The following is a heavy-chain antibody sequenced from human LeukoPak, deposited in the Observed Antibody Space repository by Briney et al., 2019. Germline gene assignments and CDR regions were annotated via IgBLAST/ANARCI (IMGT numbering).Heavy chain of an antibody. V-gene: IGHV3-23*01. Sequence: GGSLGLSCTASGFTFSSYAMSWVRQAPGKGLEWVSALSGSGGNTYYADSVKGRFTISRDNSKNTLYLQMNSLRAEDTAKYYCAKVASLCTSTSCVRGGFDYWGQGTLVTVSS. CDR1: GFTFSSYA. CDR3: AKVASLCTSTSCVRGGFDY. CDR2: LSGSGGNT. D-gene: IGHD2-2*01. J-gene: IGHJ4*02.